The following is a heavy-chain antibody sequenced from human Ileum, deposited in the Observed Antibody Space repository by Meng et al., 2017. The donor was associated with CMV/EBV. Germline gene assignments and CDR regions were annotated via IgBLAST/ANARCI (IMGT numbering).Heavy chain of an antibody. CDR2: ITTGGDT. Sequence: QVLEAGGDLLQPGGSLRLSCAASGFDFSSIALSWVRQAPGKGLEWVSSITTGGDTHYADSVKGRFTISRDNSKNMLYLQMDSLRAEDTALFYCAKLIGHTGGYWGQGTLVTVSS. D-gene: IGHD2-8*02. CDR3: AKLIGHTGGY. V-gene: IGHV3-23*01. CDR1: GFDFSSIA. J-gene: IGHJ4*02.